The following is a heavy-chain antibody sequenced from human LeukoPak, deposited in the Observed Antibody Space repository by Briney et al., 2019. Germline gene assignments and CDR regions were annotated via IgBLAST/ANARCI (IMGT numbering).Heavy chain of an antibody. D-gene: IGHD3-9*01. J-gene: IGHJ4*02. CDR1: GGSVSSGSYY. CDR2: IYYSGST. V-gene: IGHV4-61*01. Sequence: PSETLSLTCTVSGGSVSSGSYYWSWIRQPPGKGLEWIGYIYYSGSTNYNPSLKSRVTMSLDTSTNQFSLRLSSVTAADTAVYYCAREVGFRENLSTGYYIGYYFDHWGQGTLVTVSS. CDR3: AREVGFRENLSTGYYIGYYFDH.